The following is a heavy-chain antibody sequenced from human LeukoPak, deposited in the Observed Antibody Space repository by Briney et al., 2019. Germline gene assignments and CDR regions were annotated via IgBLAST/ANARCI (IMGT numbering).Heavy chain of an antibody. Sequence: SETLSLTCAVYGGSFSGYYWSWIRQPPGKGLEWIGEINHSGSTNYNPSLKSRVTISVDTSKNQFSLKLSSVTAADTAVYYCARGERQIQLWSRYNWFDPWGQGTLVTVSS. J-gene: IGHJ5*02. D-gene: IGHD5-18*01. V-gene: IGHV4-34*01. CDR2: INHSGST. CDR1: GGSFSGYY. CDR3: ARGERQIQLWSRYNWFDP.